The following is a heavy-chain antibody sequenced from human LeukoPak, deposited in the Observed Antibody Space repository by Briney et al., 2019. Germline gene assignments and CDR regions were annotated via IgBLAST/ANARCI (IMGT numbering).Heavy chain of an antibody. J-gene: IGHJ3*02. D-gene: IGHD3-22*01. CDR1: GFTFSSYA. CDR3: AKQGHYYDSSGYVRLDAFDI. V-gene: IGHV3-23*01. CDR2: ISGSGGST. Sequence: GGSLRLSCAASGFTFSSYAMSWVRQAPGKGLEWVSAISGSGGSTYYADSVKGRFTISRDNSKNTLYLQMNSLRAEDTAVYYCAKQGHYYDSSGYVRLDAFDIWGQGTMVTVSS.